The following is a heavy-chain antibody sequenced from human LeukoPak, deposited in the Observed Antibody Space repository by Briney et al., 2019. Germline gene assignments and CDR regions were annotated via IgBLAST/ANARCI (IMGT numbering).Heavy chain of an antibody. V-gene: IGHV3-23*01. Sequence: GGSLRLSCTASGFTVSSNYMSWVRQAPGKGLEWVSAISGSGGSTYYADSVKGRFTISRDNSKNTLYLQMNSLRAEDTAVYYCAAIGRGGADYWGQGTLVTVSS. D-gene: IGHD3-10*01. CDR1: GFTVSSNY. J-gene: IGHJ4*02. CDR3: AAIGRGGADY. CDR2: ISGSGGST.